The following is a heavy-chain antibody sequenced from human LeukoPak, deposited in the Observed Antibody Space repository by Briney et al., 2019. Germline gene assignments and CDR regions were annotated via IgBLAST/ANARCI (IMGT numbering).Heavy chain of an antibody. CDR2: ISGSGGST. D-gene: IGHD3-10*01. J-gene: IGHJ6*03. CDR1: GFTFSSYA. CDR3: AKDRQGFGFGEQLDYYYMDV. V-gene: IGHV3-23*01. Sequence: PGGSLRLSCAASGFTFSSYAMSWVRQAPGKGLEWVSAISGSGGSTYYADSGKGRFTISRDNSKNTLYLQMNSLRAEDTAVYYCAKDRQGFGFGEQLDYYYMDVWGKGTTVTVSS.